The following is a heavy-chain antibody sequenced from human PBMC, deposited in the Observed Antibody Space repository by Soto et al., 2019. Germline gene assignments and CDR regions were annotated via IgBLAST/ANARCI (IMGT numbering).Heavy chain of an antibody. CDR1: GGTFSSYA. Sequence: QVQLVQSGAEVKKPGSSVKVSCKASGGTFSSYAISWVRQAPGQGLEWMGGIIPIFGTANYAQKFQGRVTITADESTSTGYRELSSLRSEDTAVYYCAARPDVDTDMVNAYYFDCWGQGTLVTVSS. CDR3: AARPDVDTDMVNAYYFDC. J-gene: IGHJ4*02. V-gene: IGHV1-69*01. CDR2: IIPIFGTA. D-gene: IGHD5-18*01.